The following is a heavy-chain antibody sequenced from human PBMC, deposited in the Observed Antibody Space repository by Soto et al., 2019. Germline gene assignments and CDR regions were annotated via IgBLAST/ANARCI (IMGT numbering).Heavy chain of an antibody. CDR1: GGSISSYY. V-gene: IGHV4-59*01. Sequence: SETLSLTCTVSGGSISSYYWSWIRQPPGKGLEWIGYIYYSGSTNYNPSLKSRVTISVDTSKNQFSLKLSSVTAADTAVYYCARPLHYYDSSGYYAVWGQGTLVTVSS. J-gene: IGHJ4*02. CDR3: ARPLHYYDSSGYYAV. CDR2: IYYSGST. D-gene: IGHD3-22*01.